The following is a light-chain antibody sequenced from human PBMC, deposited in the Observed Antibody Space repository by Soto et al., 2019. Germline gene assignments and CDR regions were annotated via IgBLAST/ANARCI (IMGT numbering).Light chain of an antibody. CDR2: RND. J-gene: IGLJ3*02. V-gene: IGLV1-47*01. CDR3: AAWDNSLTNWV. CDR1: SSNIRSNY. Sequence: QSVLTQPPSTSGTPGQRVTISCSGRSSNIRSNYVYWYQQFPGTAPKLLIYRNDERPSGVPDRFSGSKSDTSASLAISGLLSEDEADYYCAAWDNSLTNWVFGGGTKVTVL.